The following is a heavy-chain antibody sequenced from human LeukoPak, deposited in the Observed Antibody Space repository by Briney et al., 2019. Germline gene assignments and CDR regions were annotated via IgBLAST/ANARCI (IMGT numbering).Heavy chain of an antibody. D-gene: IGHD6-6*01. CDR2: IWYDGSNK. Sequence: GGSLRLSCAVSGFTFNTYGMNWVRQAPGKGLEWVAVIWYDGSNKNYADSVKGRFTTSTDNSRNTLYLQMNSLRAEDTAMDYCARDRGIAARPAYYYGMDVWGQGTTVTVSS. CDR1: GFTFNTYG. CDR3: ARDRGIAARPAYYYGMDV. V-gene: IGHV3-33*08. J-gene: IGHJ6*02.